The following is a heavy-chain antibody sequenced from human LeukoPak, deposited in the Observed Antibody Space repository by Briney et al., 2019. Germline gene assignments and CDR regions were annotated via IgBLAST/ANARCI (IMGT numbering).Heavy chain of an antibody. CDR2: IYYSGST. J-gene: IGHJ4*02. V-gene: IGHV4-59*01. CDR1: GGSISSYY. Sequence: PSETLSLTCAVSGGSISSYYWSWIRQPPGKGLEWIGYIYYSGSTNYNPSLKSRVTISVDTSKNQFSLKLSSVTAADTAVYYCARDRQWLVGEDYFDYWGQGTLVTVSS. CDR3: ARDRQWLVGEDYFDY. D-gene: IGHD6-19*01.